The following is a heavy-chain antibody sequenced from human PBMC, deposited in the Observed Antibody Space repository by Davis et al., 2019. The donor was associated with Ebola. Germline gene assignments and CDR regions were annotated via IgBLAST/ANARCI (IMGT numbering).Heavy chain of an antibody. D-gene: IGHD4-17*01. CDR3: AKDRRYGDYGSKGIDY. J-gene: IGHJ4*02. CDR2: ISGSGGST. V-gene: IGHV3-23*01. Sequence: GESLKISCAASGFTFSSYWMSWVRQAPGKGLEWVSAISGSGGSTYYADSVKGRFTISRDNSKNTLYLQMNSLRAEDTAVYYCAKDRRYGDYGSKGIDYWGQGTLVTVSS. CDR1: GFTFSSYW.